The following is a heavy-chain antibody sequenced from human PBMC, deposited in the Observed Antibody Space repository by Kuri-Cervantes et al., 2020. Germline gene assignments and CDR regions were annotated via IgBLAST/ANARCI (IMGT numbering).Heavy chain of an antibody. J-gene: IGHJ4*02. CDR2: IDWDDDK. CDR1: GFSLSTSGMR. V-gene: IGHV2-70D*14. D-gene: IGHD1-26*01. CDR3: ARHSGPALGVFDY. Sequence: SGPTLVKPTQTLTLTCTFSGFSLSTSGMRVSWICQPPGKALEWLARIDWDDDKFYSTSLKTRLTISKDTSKKQVVLTMTNMDPVDTATYYCARHSGPALGVFDYWGQGTLVTVSS.